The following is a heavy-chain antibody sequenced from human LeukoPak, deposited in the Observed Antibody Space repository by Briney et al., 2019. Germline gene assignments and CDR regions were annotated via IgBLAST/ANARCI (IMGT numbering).Heavy chain of an antibody. J-gene: IGHJ4*02. CDR1: GFPFETNA. V-gene: IGHV3-23*01. CDR3: AKDWIQFNRVFDCFDS. D-gene: IGHD5-18*01. Sequence: SGGSLRLSCATSGFPFETNAMSWVRQAPGKGLEWVATIGNTETFYADSVTGRFTISRDNSKNTVNLQMNRLRVEDTAIYYRAKDWIQFNRVFDCFDSWGQGTLVTVSS. CDR2: IGNTET.